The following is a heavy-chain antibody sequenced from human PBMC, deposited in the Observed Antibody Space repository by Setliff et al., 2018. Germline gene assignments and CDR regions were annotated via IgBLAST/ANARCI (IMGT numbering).Heavy chain of an antibody. CDR2: INTNTGNP. CDR1: GYTFTRYA. CDR3: ARDSSGWSGFSRLVGVYYYSMDV. V-gene: IGHV7-4-1*02. D-gene: IGHD6-19*01. J-gene: IGHJ6*03. Sequence: ASVKVSCKASGYTFTRYAMNWVRQAPGQGLEWMGWINTNTGNPTYAQGFTGRFVFSLDTSVSTAYLQISSLKAEDTAVYYCARDSSGWSGFSRLVGVYYYSMDVWGKGTTVTVSS.